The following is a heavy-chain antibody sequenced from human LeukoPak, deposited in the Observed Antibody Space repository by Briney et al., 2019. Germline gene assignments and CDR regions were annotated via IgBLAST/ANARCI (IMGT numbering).Heavy chain of an antibody. V-gene: IGHV4-4*07. CDR2: IYTSGST. J-gene: IGHJ5*02. CDR1: GGSISSYY. Sequence: PSETLSLTCTVSGGSISSYYWSWIRQPAGKGLDWIGRIYTSGSTNYNPSLKSRVTMSVDTSKNQFSLKLSSVTAADTAVYYCARGSVWGSYPNWFDPWGQGTLVTVSS. D-gene: IGHD3-16*02. CDR3: ARGSVWGSYPNWFDP.